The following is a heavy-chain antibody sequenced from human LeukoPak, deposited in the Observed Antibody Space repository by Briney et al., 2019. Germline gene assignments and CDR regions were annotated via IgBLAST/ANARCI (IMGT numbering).Heavy chain of an antibody. CDR3: VREGFYDSGSFPTFYFDY. D-gene: IGHD3-10*01. CDR1: GFDLHNYV. Sequence: GGSLRLSCAASGFDLHNYVIHWVRQAPGKGLEWVAVISYDVNIKYHADSVKGRFTISRDSSSKTVYLQMNSLGTEDTAVYYCVREGFYDSGSFPTFYFDYWGQGTLVTVSS. V-gene: IGHV3-30-3*01. J-gene: IGHJ4*02. CDR2: ISYDVNIK.